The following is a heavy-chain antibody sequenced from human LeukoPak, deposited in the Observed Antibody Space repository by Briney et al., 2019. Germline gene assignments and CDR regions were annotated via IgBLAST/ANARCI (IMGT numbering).Heavy chain of an antibody. J-gene: IGHJ4*02. Sequence: GGSLRLSCAASGFTVSSYWMNWVRQAPGKGLEWVGRIKSKTDGGTTDYAAPVKGRFTISRDDSKNTLYLQMNSLKTEDTAVYYCTTTARYSSVPDYWGQGTLVTVSS. CDR1: GFTVSSYW. V-gene: IGHV3-15*01. CDR3: TTTARYSSVPDY. CDR2: IKSKTDGGTT. D-gene: IGHD6-19*01.